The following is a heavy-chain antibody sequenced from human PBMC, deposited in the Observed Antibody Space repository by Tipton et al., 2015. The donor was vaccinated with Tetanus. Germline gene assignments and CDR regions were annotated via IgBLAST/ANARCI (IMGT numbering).Heavy chain of an antibody. Sequence: TLSLTCAVSGGLITTGGYSWGWIRQTPGQGLEWIGYIYQTDSTYYNPSLRSRLTISISRSKNQFSLKLTSVTAADTAVYYCARIHDFWSGYFDFWGQGTLVTVSP. J-gene: IGHJ4*02. V-gene: IGHV4-30-2*02. CDR2: IYQTDST. CDR1: GGLITTGGYS. CDR3: ARIHDFWSGYFDF. D-gene: IGHD3-3*01.